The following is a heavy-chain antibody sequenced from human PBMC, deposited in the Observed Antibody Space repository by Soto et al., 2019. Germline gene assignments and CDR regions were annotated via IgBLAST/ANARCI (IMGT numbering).Heavy chain of an antibody. CDR2: IYYSGNT. V-gene: IGHV4-59*01. CDR3: ARIIGEYDAFDI. CDR1: GGSISSYY. J-gene: IGHJ3*02. D-gene: IGHD7-27*01. Sequence: SETLSLTCSFTGGSISSYYWSWIRQPPGKGLEWIGYIYYSGNTNYNPSLKSRVTISVDTSKNQFSLKLSSVTAADTAVYYCARIIGEYDAFDIWGLGTMVT.